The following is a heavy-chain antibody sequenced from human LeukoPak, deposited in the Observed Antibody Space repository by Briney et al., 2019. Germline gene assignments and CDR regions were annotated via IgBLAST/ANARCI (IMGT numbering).Heavy chain of an antibody. CDR3: ARVRAEPNRYFDWFHAFDI. CDR1: GFSFSTYW. J-gene: IGHJ3*02. V-gene: IGHV3-7*01. CDR2: IKQDGSEN. Sequence: GGSLRLSCVASGFSFSTYWMSWVRQAPGKGLEWVANIKQDGSENYYVDSVKGRFPISRDNAKNSVYLQMNRLRVEDTAVYYCARVRAEPNRYFDWFHAFDIWGQGTMVTVSS. D-gene: IGHD3-9*01.